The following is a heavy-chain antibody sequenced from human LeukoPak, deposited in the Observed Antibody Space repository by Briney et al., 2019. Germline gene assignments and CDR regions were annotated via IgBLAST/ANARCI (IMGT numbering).Heavy chain of an antibody. Sequence: GGSLRLSCVASGFSFSTSGMHWVRQSPGKGLDWVAFIRNDGNKKNYAESVKGRFTISRDNSRNTLYLQMDSLSAEDTAVYYCVKVDTWGQGTLVTVSS. CDR1: GFSFSTSG. D-gene: IGHD3-22*01. J-gene: IGHJ4*02. CDR2: IRNDGNKK. V-gene: IGHV3-30*02. CDR3: VKVDT.